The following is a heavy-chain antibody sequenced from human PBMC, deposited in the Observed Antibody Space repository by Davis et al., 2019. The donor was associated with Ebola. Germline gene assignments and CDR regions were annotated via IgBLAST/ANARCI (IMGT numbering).Heavy chain of an antibody. CDR3: AAYYYGSGTYISAWRIDY. Sequence: GESLKISCAASGFVFSSYVMSWVRRAPGKGLEWVSTIGLSADTYYADSVKGRFTISRDNAKNSLYLQMNSLSAEDTAVYYCAAYYYGSGTYISAWRIDYWGQGTLVTVSS. J-gene: IGHJ4*02. D-gene: IGHD3-10*01. CDR1: GFVFSSYV. V-gene: IGHV3-23*01. CDR2: IGLSADT.